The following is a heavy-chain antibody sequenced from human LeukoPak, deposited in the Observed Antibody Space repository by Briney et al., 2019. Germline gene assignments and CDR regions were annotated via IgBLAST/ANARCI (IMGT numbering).Heavy chain of an antibody. Sequence: SETLSLTCTVSGGSISSYYWSWIRQPAGNGLEWIGRIYTSGSTNYNPSLKSRVTMSVDTSKNQFSLKLSSVTAADTAVYYCARDGGIAASRFPGYFDYWGQGTLVTVSS. CDR2: IYTSGST. D-gene: IGHD6-13*01. CDR1: GGSISSYY. J-gene: IGHJ4*02. CDR3: ARDGGIAASRFPGYFDY. V-gene: IGHV4-4*07.